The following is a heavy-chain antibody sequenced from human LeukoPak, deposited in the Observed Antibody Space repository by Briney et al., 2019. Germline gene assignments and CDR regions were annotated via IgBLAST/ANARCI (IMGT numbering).Heavy chain of an antibody. CDR1: GFTFSSYS. V-gene: IGHV3-48*01. CDR2: ISSSSSTI. D-gene: IGHD3-22*01. CDR3: ARDRGYYYDSSGPSGAFDI. Sequence: PGGSLRLSCAASGFTFSSYSMNWVRQAPGKGLEWVSYISSSSSTIYYADSVKGRFTISRDNVKNSLYLQMNSLRAEDTAVYYCARDRGYYYDSSGPSGAFDIWGQGTMVTVSS. J-gene: IGHJ3*02.